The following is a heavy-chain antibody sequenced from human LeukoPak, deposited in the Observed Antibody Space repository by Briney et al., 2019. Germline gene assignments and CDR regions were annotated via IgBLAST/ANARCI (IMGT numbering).Heavy chain of an antibody. CDR2: IYYTGST. Sequence: SETLSRTCTVSGDSITNYFWSWIRQPPGKGLEWIGYIYYTGSTNYKPSLRSRVTISVDTSTNQFSLRLRSLTAADTAVYYCARGRVAYSAYYFDYWGQGTLVTVSS. V-gene: IGHV4-59*01. D-gene: IGHD2-15*01. J-gene: IGHJ4*02. CDR3: ARGRVAYSAYYFDY. CDR1: GDSITNYF.